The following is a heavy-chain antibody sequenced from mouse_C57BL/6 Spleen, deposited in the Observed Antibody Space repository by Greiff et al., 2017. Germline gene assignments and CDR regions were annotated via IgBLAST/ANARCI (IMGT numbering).Heavy chain of an antibody. CDR1: GFNIKDDY. D-gene: IGHD1-1*01. J-gene: IGHJ2*01. CDR3: TTEYYGSSYND. V-gene: IGHV14-4*01. CDR2: IDPENGDT. Sequence: VQLQQSGAELVRPGASVKLSCTASGFNIKDDYMHWVKQRPEQGLEWIGWIDPENGDTEYASKFQGKATITADTSSNTAYLQLSSLTSEDTAVYYCTTEYYGSSYNDWGQGTTLTVSS.